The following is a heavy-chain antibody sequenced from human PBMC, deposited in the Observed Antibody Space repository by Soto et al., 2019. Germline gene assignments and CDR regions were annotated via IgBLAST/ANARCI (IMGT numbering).Heavy chain of an antibody. CDR3: ARDQCFGGGRSCYYFDF. CDR1: GFTFTTYA. CDR2: ISNDGRGK. V-gene: IGHV3-30*04. Sequence: VRLSCAASGFTFTTYAIHWVRQAPGKGLEWVAVISNDGRGKYHADSVKGRFTISRDNSKNTLYLQMNSLRSDDTAVYYCARDQCFGGGRSCYYFDFWGQGTLVTVSS. J-gene: IGHJ4*02. D-gene: IGHD2-15*01.